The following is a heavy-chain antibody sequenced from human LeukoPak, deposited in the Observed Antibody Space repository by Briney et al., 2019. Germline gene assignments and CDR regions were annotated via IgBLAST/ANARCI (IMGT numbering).Heavy chain of an antibody. CDR2: INHSGSA. V-gene: IGHV4-34*01. CDR3: ATRGKFRDY. D-gene: IGHD3-10*01. Sequence: SETLSLTCAVYGGSFSGYYWSWIRQPPGKGLEWIGEINHSGSANYNPSLKSRVTISVDTSKNQFSLKLSSVTAADTAVYYCATRGKFRDYWGQGTLVTVSS. J-gene: IGHJ4*02. CDR1: GGSFSGYY.